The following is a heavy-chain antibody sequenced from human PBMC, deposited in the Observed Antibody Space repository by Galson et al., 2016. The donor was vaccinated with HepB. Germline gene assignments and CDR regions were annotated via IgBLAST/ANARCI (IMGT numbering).Heavy chain of an antibody. Sequence: SLRLSCAASGFTFSSYGMSWVRQAPGKGLEWVSASSGRDDRTYYADSVKGRFTISRDNSKYTLYLQMNSLRAADTAVYYCARGHDYDDYHHSRNHYFYYWGQGILVTVSS. D-gene: IGHD4-17*01. CDR1: GFTFSSYG. V-gene: IGHV3-23*01. J-gene: IGHJ4*02. CDR2: SSGRDDRT. CDR3: ARGHDYDDYHHSRNHYFYY.